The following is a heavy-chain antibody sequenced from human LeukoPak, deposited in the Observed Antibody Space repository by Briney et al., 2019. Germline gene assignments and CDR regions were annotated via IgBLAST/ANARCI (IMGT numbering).Heavy chain of an antibody. Sequence: GGSLRLSCAASGFTFSSYAMSWVRQAPGKGLEWVSAISGSGGSTYYADSVKGRFTISRDNSKNTLYLQMNSLRAEDTAVYYCAKGDIVVVPVAITRFDYWGQGTLVTVSS. CDR1: GFTFSSYA. V-gene: IGHV3-23*01. D-gene: IGHD2-2*02. J-gene: IGHJ4*02. CDR3: AKGDIVVVPVAITRFDY. CDR2: ISGSGGST.